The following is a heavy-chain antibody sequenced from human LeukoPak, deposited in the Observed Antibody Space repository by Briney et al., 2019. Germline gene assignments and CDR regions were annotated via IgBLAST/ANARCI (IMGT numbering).Heavy chain of an antibody. V-gene: IGHV3-74*03. CDR1: GFTFSYYW. D-gene: IGHD3-10*01. J-gene: IGHJ3*02. Sequence: GGSLRLSCAASGFTFSYYWMHWVRQAPGEGLVWVSRINDDGRTTTYADSVKGRITISRDNAKNTLYLQMSSLRVEDTAVCYCARSGITMVGGASIGLLTFDIWGPGTMVTVSP. CDR2: INDDGRTT. CDR3: ARSGITMVGGASIGLLTFDI.